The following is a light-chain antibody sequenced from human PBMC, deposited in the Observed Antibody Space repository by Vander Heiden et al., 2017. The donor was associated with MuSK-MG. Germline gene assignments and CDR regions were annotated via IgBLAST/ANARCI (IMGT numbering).Light chain of an antibody. CDR2: AAS. V-gene: IGKV1-39*01. CDR3: QQSDSSPLT. J-gene: IGKJ4*01. Sequence: DIQMTQSPSSLSASVGDRVSITCRASQNIRYYLNWYQQKPGKAPNLLIYAASSLQSGVPSRFSGSGSATDFTLTINSLQPEDFATYYCQQSDSSPLTFGGGTRVEIK. CDR1: QNIRYY.